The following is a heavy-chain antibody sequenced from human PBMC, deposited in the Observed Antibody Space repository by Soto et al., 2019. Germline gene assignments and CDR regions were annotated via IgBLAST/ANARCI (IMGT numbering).Heavy chain of an antibody. D-gene: IGHD6-19*01. Sequence: QVQLVPSGAEVKKTGSSVMVSCKASGGTFSSYAIRWVRQAPGQGLEWMGGIIPIFGTVNYAQKFKGRDTITADESSSMAYMEQRSLRAEDTSVYYCGREHGDSSGYGGQGTLVTDSS. CDR1: GGTFSSYA. CDR2: IIPIFGTV. J-gene: IGHJ4*02. CDR3: GREHGDSSGY. V-gene: IGHV1-69*01.